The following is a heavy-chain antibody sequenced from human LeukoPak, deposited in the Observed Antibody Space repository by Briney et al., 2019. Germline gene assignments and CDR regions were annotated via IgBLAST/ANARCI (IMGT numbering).Heavy chain of an antibody. J-gene: IGHJ6*02. Sequence: ASVKVSCKASGYTFTSYDINWVRQATGQGLEWMGWINTNTGNPTYAQGFTGRFVFSLDTSVSTAYLQICSLKAEDTAVYYCARVGGDYEYYYYGMDVWGQGTTVTVSS. CDR2: INTNTGNP. CDR1: GYTFTSYD. D-gene: IGHD4-17*01. CDR3: ARVGGDYEYYYYGMDV. V-gene: IGHV7-4-1*01.